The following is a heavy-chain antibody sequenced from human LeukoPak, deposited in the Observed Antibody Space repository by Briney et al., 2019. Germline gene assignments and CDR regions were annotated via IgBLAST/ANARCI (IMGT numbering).Heavy chain of an antibody. CDR3: AREGETSGWYDY. J-gene: IGHJ4*02. V-gene: IGHV3-43*02. D-gene: IGHD6-19*01. Sequence: GGSLRLSCAAPGFIFDNYAIHWVRQAPGKGLEWVSLISGDGGSTFYADSVRGRFTISRDNTRKSLSLQMSSLRSEDTALYYCAREGETSGWYDYWGQGTLVTVSS. CDR2: ISGDGGST. CDR1: GFIFDNYA.